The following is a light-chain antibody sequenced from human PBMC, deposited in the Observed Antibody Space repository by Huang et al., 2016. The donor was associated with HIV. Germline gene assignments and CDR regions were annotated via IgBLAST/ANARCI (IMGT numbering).Light chain of an antibody. Sequence: DIVLTKSRDSLSVSPGERANINCKSSQTVLYSFNKKNYLAGFQKKPGRPPKLLIYWATTRESGVPDRFSGSGSGTDFTLTINNLQAEDVAVYFCLQYYSVPQTFGHGTKVEIK. CDR3: LQYYSVPQT. V-gene: IGKV4-1*01. CDR1: QTVLYSFNKKNY. CDR2: WAT. J-gene: IGKJ1*01.